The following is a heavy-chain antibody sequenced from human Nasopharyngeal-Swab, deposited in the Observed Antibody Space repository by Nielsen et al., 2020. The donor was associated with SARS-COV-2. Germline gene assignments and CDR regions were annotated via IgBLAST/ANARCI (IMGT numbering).Heavy chain of an antibody. CDR3: ARVSSGWDYHYYYMDV. CDR2: IYSYGST. J-gene: IGHJ6*03. V-gene: IGHV3-53*04. D-gene: IGHD6-19*01. Sequence: GESLKISCAASGFTVNTNYMSWVRQAPGKGLEWVSIIYSYGSTYYAGSVKGRFTISRHTSNNTLHLQMNSLRGEDTAVYYCARVSSGWDYHYYYMDVWGKGATVTVSS. CDR1: GFTVNTNY.